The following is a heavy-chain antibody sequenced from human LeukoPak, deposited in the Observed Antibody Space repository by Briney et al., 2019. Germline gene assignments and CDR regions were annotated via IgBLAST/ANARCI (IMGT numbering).Heavy chain of an antibody. CDR3: ASTGMATIYTPFDY. J-gene: IGHJ4*02. V-gene: IGHV1-69*05. Sequence: ASVKVSCKASGGTFSSYAISWVRQAPGQGLEWMGGIIPIFGTANYAQKFQGRVTITTDESTSTAYMELSSLRSEDTAVYCCASTGMATIYTPFDYWGQGTLVTVSS. CDR1: GGTFSSYA. D-gene: IGHD5-24*01. CDR2: IIPIFGTA.